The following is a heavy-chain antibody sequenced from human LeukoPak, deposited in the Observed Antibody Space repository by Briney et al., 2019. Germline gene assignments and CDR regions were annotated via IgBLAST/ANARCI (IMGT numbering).Heavy chain of an antibody. Sequence: PGGSLRLSCAASGFSFNTYWMNWVRQAPGKGLEWVANIKQDGSEKYYVDSVKGRFTISRDTAKNSLSLQMNSLRAEDTALYYCVPGSHWGQGILVTVSS. J-gene: IGHJ4*02. D-gene: IGHD1-26*01. CDR2: IKQDGSEK. CDR1: GFSFNTYW. V-gene: IGHV3-7*02. CDR3: VPGSH.